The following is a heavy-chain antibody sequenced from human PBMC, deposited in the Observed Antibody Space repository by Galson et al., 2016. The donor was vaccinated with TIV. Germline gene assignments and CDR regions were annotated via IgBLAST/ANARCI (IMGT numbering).Heavy chain of an antibody. CDR3: AKGMAIFGVIPPWGGMDV. J-gene: IGHJ6*02. CDR2: TYYRSKWYN. Sequence: CAISGDSVSSNSAWNWIRQSPSSGLEWLGRTYYRSKWYNDYALSVKSRITINPDTSTNQFSLQLNSMTPEDTAVYYCAKGMAIFGVIPPWGGMDVWGQGTTVTVSS. D-gene: IGHD3-3*01. V-gene: IGHV6-1*01. CDR1: GDSVSSNSA.